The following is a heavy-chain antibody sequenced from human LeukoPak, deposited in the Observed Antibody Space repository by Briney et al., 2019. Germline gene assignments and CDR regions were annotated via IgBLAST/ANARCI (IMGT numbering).Heavy chain of an antibody. V-gene: IGHV4-34*01. CDR3: ASRHYYDSSGYYYEYYFDY. Sequence: PSETLSLTCAVYGGSFSGYYWSWIRQPPGKGLEWIGEINHSGSTNYNPSLKSRVTISVDTSKNQFSLKLSSVTAADTAVYYCASRHYYDSSGYYYEYYFDYWGQGTLVTVSS. CDR2: INHSGST. CDR1: GGSFSGYY. J-gene: IGHJ4*02. D-gene: IGHD3-22*01.